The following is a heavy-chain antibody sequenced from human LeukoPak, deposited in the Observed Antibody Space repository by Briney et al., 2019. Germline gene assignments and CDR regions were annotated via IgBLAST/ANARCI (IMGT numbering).Heavy chain of an antibody. V-gene: IGHV3-9*01. CDR1: GFTFDDYA. CDR2: ISWNSGSI. Sequence: PGRSLRLSCAASGFTFDDYAMHWVRQAPGKGLEWVSGISWNSGSIGYADSVKGRFTTSRDNAKNSLYLQMNSLRAEDTTLYYCAKTKWYYDSSGYYYFDYWGQGTLVTVSS. J-gene: IGHJ4*02. CDR3: AKTKWYYDSSGYYYFDY. D-gene: IGHD3-22*01.